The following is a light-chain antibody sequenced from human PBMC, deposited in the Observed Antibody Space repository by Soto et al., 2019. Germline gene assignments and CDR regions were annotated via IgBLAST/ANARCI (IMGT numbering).Light chain of an antibody. V-gene: IGKV4-1*01. CDR3: QQYYSTPLT. CDR2: WAP. Sequence: DIVMTQSPDSLAVSLGERATINCKSSQSVLYSSNNKNYLACYQQKPGQPPKLLIYWAPTLESGVPDRFSGSGSGTAFTLTLSSLQAEDVAVYYCQQYYSTPLTFGGGTKVEIK. CDR1: QSVLYSSNNKNY. J-gene: IGKJ4*01.